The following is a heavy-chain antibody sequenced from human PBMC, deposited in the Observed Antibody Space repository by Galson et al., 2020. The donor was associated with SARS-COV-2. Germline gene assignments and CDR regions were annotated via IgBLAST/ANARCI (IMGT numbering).Heavy chain of an antibody. CDR3: ARLVAVVAAQGDWFDP. J-gene: IGHJ5*02. V-gene: IGHV4-39*01. CDR2: IYYSGST. Sequence: SETLSLTCTVSGGSISSSSYYWGWIRQPPGKGLEWIGSIYYSGSTYYNQSLKSRVTISVDTSKNQFSLKLSSVTAADTAVYYCARLVAVVAAQGDWFDPWGQGTLVTVSS. CDR1: GGSISSSSYY. D-gene: IGHD2-15*01.